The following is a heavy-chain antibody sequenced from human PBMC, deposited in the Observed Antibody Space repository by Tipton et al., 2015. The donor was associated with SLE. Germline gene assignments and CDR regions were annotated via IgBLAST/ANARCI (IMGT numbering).Heavy chain of an antibody. J-gene: IGHJ4*02. D-gene: IGHD3-10*01. CDR2: IYYSGST. CDR3: ARRRMTMVRAQGYFDY. V-gene: IGHV4-34*01. Sequence: TLSLTCAVYGESFSGYYWSWIRQPPGKGLEWIGSIYYSGSTYYNPSLKSRVTISVDTSKNQFSLKLSSVTAADTAVYYCARRRMTMVRAQGYFDYWGQGTLVTVSS. CDR1: GESFSGYY.